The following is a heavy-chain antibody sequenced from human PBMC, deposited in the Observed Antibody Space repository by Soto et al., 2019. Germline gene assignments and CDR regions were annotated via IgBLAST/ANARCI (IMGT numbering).Heavy chain of an antibody. J-gene: IGHJ4*02. Sequence: ASVKVSCKASGYTFTGHYIHWVRQAPEQGPEWMGEIGPESGATRYAQKFQGRVTMTRDMSITTVYMELNNLSPDDTAVYYCGRGRSGQIVVFYWGQGTPVTAPQ. V-gene: IGHV1-2*02. CDR2: IGPESGAT. CDR1: GYTFTGHY. D-gene: IGHD1-26*01. CDR3: GRGRSGQIVVFY.